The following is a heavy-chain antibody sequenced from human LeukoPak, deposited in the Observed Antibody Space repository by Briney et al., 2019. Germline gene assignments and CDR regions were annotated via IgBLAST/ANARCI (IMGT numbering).Heavy chain of an antibody. V-gene: IGHV1-2*02. D-gene: IGHD3-9*01. CDR1: GYTFTSYG. CDR3: AREGYYDILTGYRNYYYYMDV. CDR2: IDPNSGGT. Sequence: ASVKVSCKASGYTFTSYGISWVRQAPGQGLEWMGWIDPNSGGTNYVQKFQGRVTMTRDTSITTAYMELSGLRSDDTAVYYCAREGYYDILTGYRNYYYYMDVWGKGTTVTVSS. J-gene: IGHJ6*03.